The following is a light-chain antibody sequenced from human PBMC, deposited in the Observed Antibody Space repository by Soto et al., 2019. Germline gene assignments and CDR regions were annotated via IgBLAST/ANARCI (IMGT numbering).Light chain of an antibody. J-gene: IGKJ5*01. CDR2: NAS. Sequence: EIVLTQSPGTLSLSPGERVTLSCRASQSVGNNYLGWYQQRPGQAPRLVIFNASRRPTGISDRFSGSGSGTDFTLTISRLEPEDFVVYYCHQYANSPQTFGQGTRLEIK. V-gene: IGKV3-20*01. CDR1: QSVGNNY. CDR3: HQYANSPQT.